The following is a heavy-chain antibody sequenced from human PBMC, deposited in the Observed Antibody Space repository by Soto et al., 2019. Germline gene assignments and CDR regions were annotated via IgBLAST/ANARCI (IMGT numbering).Heavy chain of an antibody. CDR2: IWYDGSNK. J-gene: IGHJ6*02. D-gene: IGHD6-19*01. CDR3: ARDKLAVAGIYGYYGMDV. V-gene: IGHV3-33*01. CDR1: GFTFSSYG. Sequence: QVQLVESGGGVVQPGRSLRLSCAASGFTFSSYGMHWVRQAPGKGLEWVAVIWYDGSNKYYADSVKGRFTISRDNSKNTLYLQMNSLRAEDTAVYYCARDKLAVAGIYGYYGMDVWGQGTTVTVSS.